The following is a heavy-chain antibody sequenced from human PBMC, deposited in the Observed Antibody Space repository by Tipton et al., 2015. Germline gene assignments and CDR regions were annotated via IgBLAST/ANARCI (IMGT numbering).Heavy chain of an antibody. Sequence: TLSLTCSVSSDSISKYYWSWIRQPPGKELEWIGYIQYSGSTNYNPSLKSRVTISVDTSKTQFSLKMSSVTASDTAVYYCAREGSSWYFGVYWGQGTLVSVSS. CDR2: IQYSGST. CDR3: AREGSSWYFGVY. CDR1: SDSISKYY. V-gene: IGHV4-59*01. J-gene: IGHJ4*02. D-gene: IGHD6-13*01.